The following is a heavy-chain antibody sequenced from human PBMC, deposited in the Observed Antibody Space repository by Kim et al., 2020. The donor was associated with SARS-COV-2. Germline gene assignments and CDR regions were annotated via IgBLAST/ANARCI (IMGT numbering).Heavy chain of an antibody. D-gene: IGHD3-10*01. CDR3: ARAVHPQYYYGSGSYSYGMDV. V-gene: IGHV3-13*01. CDR1: GFTFSSYD. J-gene: IGHJ6*02. CDR2: IGTAGDT. Sequence: GGSLRLSCAASGFTFSSYDMHWVRQATGKGLEWVSAIGTAGDTYYPGSVKGRFTISRENAKNSLYLQMNSLRAGDTAVYYCARAVHPQYYYGSGSYSYGMDVWGQGTTVTVSS.